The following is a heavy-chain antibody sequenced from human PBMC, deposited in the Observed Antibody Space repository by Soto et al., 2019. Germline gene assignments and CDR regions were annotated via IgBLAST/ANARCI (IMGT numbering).Heavy chain of an antibody. CDR2: IFYTGST. CDR3: ASVTRYCTGGGCNPNWFDP. D-gene: IGHD2-8*02. Sequence: QVQLQESGPGLVMPSQTLSLTCTVSGGSISSGDYYWSWIRQPPGKGLEWIGCIFYTGSTYYNPSLTIRITISVHPSKSQFSLKLTSVTAADTAVYYCASVTRYCTGGGCNPNWFDPWGQGTLVTVSS. J-gene: IGHJ5*02. V-gene: IGHV4-30-4*01. CDR1: GGSISSGDYY.